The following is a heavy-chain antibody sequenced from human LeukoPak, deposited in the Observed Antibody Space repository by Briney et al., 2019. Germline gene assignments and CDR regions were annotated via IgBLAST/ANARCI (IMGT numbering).Heavy chain of an antibody. J-gene: IGHJ4*02. V-gene: IGHV1-46*03. D-gene: IGHD3-9*01. Sequence: ASVKVSCKASGYTFTSYYMHWVRQAPGQGLEWMGIINPSGGSTSYAQKFQGRVTMTRDTSTSTVYMELSSLRSEDTAVYYCAREYYDILTGYQHFDYWGQGTLVTVSP. CDR2: INPSGGST. CDR3: AREYYDILTGYQHFDY. CDR1: GYTFTSYY.